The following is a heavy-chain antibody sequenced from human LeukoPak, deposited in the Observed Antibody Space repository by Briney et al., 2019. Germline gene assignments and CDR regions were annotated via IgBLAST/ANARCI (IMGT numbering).Heavy chain of an antibody. D-gene: IGHD3-22*01. V-gene: IGHV4-59*08. CDR1: GGSISSHY. J-gene: IGHJ4*02. CDR3: ARQGRNYYDSSGYHGAY. CDR2: IYYSGTT. Sequence: PSETLSLTCTVSGGSISSHYWSWIRQPPGKGLEWIGYIYYSGTTNYNPSLKSRVTISVDTSKNQFSLKLSSVTAADTAVYYCARQGRNYYDSSGYHGAYWGQGTLVTVSS.